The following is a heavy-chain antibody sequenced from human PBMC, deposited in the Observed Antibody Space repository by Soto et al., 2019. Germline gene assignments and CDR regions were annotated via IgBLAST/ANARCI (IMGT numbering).Heavy chain of an antibody. CDR2: INHSGST. J-gene: IGHJ6*02. CDR3: ARESGYYYSYYGMDV. D-gene: IGHD3-22*01. Sequence: SETLSLTCAVYGGSFSGYYWSWIRQPPGKGLEWIGEINHSGSTNYNPSLKSRVTISVDTSKNQFSLKLSSVTAADTAVYYCARESGYYYSYYGMDVRGHGTTVTVSS. CDR1: GGSFSGYY. V-gene: IGHV4-34*01.